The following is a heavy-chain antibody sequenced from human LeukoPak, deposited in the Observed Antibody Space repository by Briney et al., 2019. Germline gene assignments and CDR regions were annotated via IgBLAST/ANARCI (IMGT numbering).Heavy chain of an antibody. CDR1: GYTFTSYY. V-gene: IGHV1-46*01. J-gene: IGHJ4*02. D-gene: IGHD2-15*01. CDR2: INPIGGST. CDR3: ARAACSGGSCYGYYFDY. Sequence: ATVKVSCKASGYTFTSYYMHWVRQAPGQGLEWMGIINPIGGSTSYAQKFQGRVTMTSDTSTSTVYMELSSLRSEDTAVYYCARAACSGGSCYGYYFDYWGQGTLVTVSS.